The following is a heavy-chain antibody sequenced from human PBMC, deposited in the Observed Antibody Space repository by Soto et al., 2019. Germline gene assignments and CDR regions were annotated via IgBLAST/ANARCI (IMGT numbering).Heavy chain of an antibody. D-gene: IGHD3-22*01. Sequence: QVQLVQSGAEVKKPGASVKVSCKASGYTFITYGVSWVRRAPGQGLDWLGWISTYNGNTRYAERLQGRVTMTTDTTTNTGYMEPRNLRSDDTGVYYCARGPTDYYDNSANYFLDYWGQGTLVTVSS. V-gene: IGHV1-18*01. CDR3: ARGPTDYYDNSANYFLDY. CDR2: ISTYNGNT. J-gene: IGHJ4*02. CDR1: GYTFITYG.